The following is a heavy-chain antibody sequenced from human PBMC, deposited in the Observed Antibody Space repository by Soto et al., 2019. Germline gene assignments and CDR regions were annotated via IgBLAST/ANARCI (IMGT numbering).Heavy chain of an antibody. CDR1: GYTFSNYA. CDR3: ARDGRITVIRGPLPFDP. J-gene: IGHJ5*02. D-gene: IGHD3-10*01. CDR2: ISVYNGNT. Sequence: ASVKVSCKASGYTFSNYAFSWVRQAPGQGLEWMGWISVYNGNTKSAEKFQGRVTMTTDTSTSTAYMELRSLSSDDTALYYCARDGRITVIRGPLPFDPWG. V-gene: IGHV1-18*01.